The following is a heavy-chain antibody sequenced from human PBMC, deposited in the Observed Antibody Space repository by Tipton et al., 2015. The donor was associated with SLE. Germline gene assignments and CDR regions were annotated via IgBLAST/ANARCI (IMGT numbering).Heavy chain of an antibody. CDR3: AKSGYDILTGYHNWFHH. CDR1: GFTFSSYE. V-gene: IGHV3-48*03. CDR2: IDSRGTTT. D-gene: IGHD3-9*01. Sequence: SLRLSCAASGFTFSSYEMSWVRQAPGKGLEWISYIDSRGTTTYYGDSVKGRFTISRDNSKNSVHLQMNSLRGEDTAVYYCAKSGYDILTGYHNWFHHSGPGTLVPVSS. J-gene: IGHJ5*02.